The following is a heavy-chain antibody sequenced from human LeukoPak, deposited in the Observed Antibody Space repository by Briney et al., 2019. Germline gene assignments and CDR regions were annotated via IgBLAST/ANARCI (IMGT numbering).Heavy chain of an antibody. CDR1: GLSFSSYD. Sequence: PGGSLRLSCVAAGLSFSSYDMYWVRQAPGKGLEWVAYISTSGSSIDYADSVKGRFTISRDNGKSSVFLQMNSLRVEDTAVYYCARETGGNSDYWGQGTLVTVSS. CDR2: ISTSGSSI. D-gene: IGHD4-23*01. V-gene: IGHV3-48*03. CDR3: ARETGGNSDY. J-gene: IGHJ4*02.